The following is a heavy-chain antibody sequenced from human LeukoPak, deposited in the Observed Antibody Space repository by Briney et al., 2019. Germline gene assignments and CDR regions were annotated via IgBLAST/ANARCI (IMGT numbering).Heavy chain of an antibody. Sequence: ASVKVSCKASGYAFTNYYMHWVRQAPGQGLEWMGIINPSGGSTSYAQKFQDRVTMTRDTSTSTVYMELSSLRSEDTAMYYCEREGSGSYYCMDYWGQGTLVTVSS. CDR2: INPSGGST. D-gene: IGHD1-26*01. CDR3: EREGSGSYYCMDY. V-gene: IGHV1-46*01. CDR1: GYAFTNYY. J-gene: IGHJ4*02.